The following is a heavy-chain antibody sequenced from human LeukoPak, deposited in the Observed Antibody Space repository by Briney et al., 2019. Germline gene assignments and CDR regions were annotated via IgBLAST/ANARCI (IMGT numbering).Heavy chain of an antibody. CDR3: AREGREGYNYPALDF. V-gene: IGHV3-7*05. Sequence: GGSLRLSCVASGFSFGSYWMAWVRPAPGKGLEWVANMKHDGIEKYHVDSVKGRFTISRDNTKNSLYLHMSSLRVEDTAVYYCAREGREGYNYPALDFWGQGILVTVSS. CDR2: MKHDGIEK. J-gene: IGHJ4*02. CDR1: GFSFGSYW. D-gene: IGHD5-24*01.